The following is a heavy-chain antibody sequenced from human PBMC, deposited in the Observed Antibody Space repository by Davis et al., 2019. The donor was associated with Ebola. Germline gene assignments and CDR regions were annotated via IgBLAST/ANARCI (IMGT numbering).Heavy chain of an antibody. CDR1: GGSVSSASHY. CDR3: ARIQGGDDAFDI. Sequence: MPSETLSLTCALSGGSVSSASHYWSWIRQPPGKGLEWISYMYYSGSPNYNPSLNSRVTISVDTSKNQFSLKLTSVTAADTAVYYCARIQGGDDAFDIWGQGTMVSVSS. D-gene: IGHD3-16*01. J-gene: IGHJ3*02. V-gene: IGHV4-61*01. CDR2: MYYSGSP.